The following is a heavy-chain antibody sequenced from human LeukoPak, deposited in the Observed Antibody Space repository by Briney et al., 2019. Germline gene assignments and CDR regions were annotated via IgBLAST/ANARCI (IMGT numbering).Heavy chain of an antibody. CDR3: VWDRIAADNFDP. D-gene: IGHD6-6*01. CDR2: IYYSGST. CDR1: GGSISSYY. V-gene: IGHV4-59*01. Sequence: SETLSLTCTVSGGSISSYYWSWIRQPPGKGLEWIGYIYYSGSTNYNPSLKSRVTVSVDTSKNQFSLKLSSVTAADTAVYYCVWDRIAADNFDPWGQGTLVTVSS. J-gene: IGHJ5*02.